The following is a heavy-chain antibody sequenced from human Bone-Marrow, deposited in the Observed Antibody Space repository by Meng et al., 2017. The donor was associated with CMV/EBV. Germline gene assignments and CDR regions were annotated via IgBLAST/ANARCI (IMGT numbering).Heavy chain of an antibody. D-gene: IGHD2-15*01. CDR2: IMEDGSQK. CDR1: GFTFTNHW. Sequence: GGSLRLSCAASGFTFTNHWMTWVRQAPGKGLEWVADIMEDGSQKYYVDSVKGRFTISRDNAMNSLHLHMNSLRAEDTAVYYCARDRRNGGHDSWGQGTLVTVSS. V-gene: IGHV3-7*01. J-gene: IGHJ4*02. CDR3: ARDRRNGGHDS.